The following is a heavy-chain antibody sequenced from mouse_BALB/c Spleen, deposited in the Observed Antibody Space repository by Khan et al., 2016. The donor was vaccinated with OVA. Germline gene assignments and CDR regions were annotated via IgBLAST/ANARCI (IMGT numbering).Heavy chain of an antibody. J-gene: IGHJ3*01. D-gene: IGHD3-1*01. CDR1: GYSITNGYF. V-gene: IGHV3-6*02. CDR3: ARGGSSGPAWFTY. Sequence: EVQLQESGPGLVKPSQSLSLTYSVTGYSITNGYFWNWIRQFPGNNLEWMGYIRYDGNTNYNPSLKNRISITRDTSKNQFFLNLNSVTPEDTATYYCARGGSSGPAWFTYWGQGTLVTVSA. CDR2: IRYDGNT.